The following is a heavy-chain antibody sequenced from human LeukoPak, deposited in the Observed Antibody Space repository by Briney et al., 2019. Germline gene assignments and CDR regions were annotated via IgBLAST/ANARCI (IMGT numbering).Heavy chain of an antibody. CDR1: GGSISSNNW. Sequence: PSGTLSLTCAVSGGSISSNNWWSWVRQPPGKGLEWIGEIYHSGSTNYNPSLKSRVTISVDRSKNQFSLKLSSVTAADTAVYYCARVRDGSGSLDYWGQGTLVTVSS. D-gene: IGHD3-10*01. CDR2: IYHSGST. V-gene: IGHV4-4*02. J-gene: IGHJ4*02. CDR3: ARVRDGSGSLDY.